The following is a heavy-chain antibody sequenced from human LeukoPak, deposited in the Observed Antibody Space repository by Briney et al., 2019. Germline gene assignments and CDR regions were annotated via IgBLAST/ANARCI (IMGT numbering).Heavy chain of an antibody. J-gene: IGHJ5*02. CDR1: GYTFTSYY. CDR3: ARFRSGRMLRNNWFDP. D-gene: IGHD3-10*01. Sequence: ASVKVSCKASGYTFTSYYMHWVRQAPGQGLEWMGIINPSGGSTSYAQKFQGRVTMTRDMSTSTVYMELSSLRSEDTAVYYCARFRSGRMLRNNWFDPWGQGTLVTVSS. CDR2: INPSGGST. V-gene: IGHV1-46*01.